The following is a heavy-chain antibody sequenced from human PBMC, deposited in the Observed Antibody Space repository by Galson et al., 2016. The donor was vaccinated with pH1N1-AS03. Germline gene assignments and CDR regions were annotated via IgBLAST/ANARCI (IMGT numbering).Heavy chain of an antibody. V-gene: IGHV3-11*01. J-gene: IGHJ1*01. CDR3: ARDSMVLRGILRC. CDR2: ISVTGKTI. D-gene: IGHD3-10*01. CDR1: GFNFTDFY. Sequence: SLRLSCAASGFNFTDFYMTWVRQAPGKGLEWLSSISVTGKTIYYADSVKGRFTISRDNFQNSVYLHLDNLRAEATAVYHCARDSMVLRGILRCWGQGTRVTVS.